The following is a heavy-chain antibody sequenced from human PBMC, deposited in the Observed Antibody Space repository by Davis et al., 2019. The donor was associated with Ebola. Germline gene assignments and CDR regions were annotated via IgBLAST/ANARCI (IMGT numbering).Heavy chain of an antibody. CDR1: GGSITSGDYY. J-gene: IGHJ6*02. CDR3: ARHRPDVLRFLEWPYYYGMDV. D-gene: IGHD3-3*01. V-gene: IGHV4-39*01. Sequence: SETLSLTCTVSGGSITSGDYYWGWIRQSPGKGLEWIGTFYYAGTTFYNPSLKSRITVSVDPSKNQFSLKLSSVTAADTAVYYCARHRPDVLRFLEWPYYYGMDVWGQGTTVTVSS. CDR2: FYYAGTT.